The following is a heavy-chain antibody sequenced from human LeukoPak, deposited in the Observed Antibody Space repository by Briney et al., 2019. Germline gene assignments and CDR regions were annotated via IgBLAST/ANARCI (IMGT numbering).Heavy chain of an antibody. CDR3: ANYGRHFAS. CDR2: VSSSGDKT. CDR1: GFTFNNYA. D-gene: IGHD4-17*01. V-gene: IGHV3-23*01. Sequence: GGSLRLSCAASGFTFNNYAMSWVRQAPGKGLEWVSLVSSSGDKTYYPESVKGRFTISRDKSKNTLYLQMNSLRAEDTAVYYCANYGRHFASWGQGTLVTVSP. J-gene: IGHJ4*02.